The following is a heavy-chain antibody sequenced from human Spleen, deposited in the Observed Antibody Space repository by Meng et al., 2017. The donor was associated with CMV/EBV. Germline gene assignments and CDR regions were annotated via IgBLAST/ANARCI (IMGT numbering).Heavy chain of an antibody. CDR3: ATIATRSSYRDRGVVVPSYYLDY. CDR2: VDPELGET. Sequence: YMHWVQQAPGKGLDWMGLVDPELGETIYAEKFQGRVTITADTSRDTTYMELSSLRSEDTAVYYCATIATRSSYRDRGVVVPSYYLDYWGQGTLVTVSS. J-gene: IGHJ4*02. CDR1: Y. D-gene: IGHD3-3*01. V-gene: IGHV1-69-2*01.